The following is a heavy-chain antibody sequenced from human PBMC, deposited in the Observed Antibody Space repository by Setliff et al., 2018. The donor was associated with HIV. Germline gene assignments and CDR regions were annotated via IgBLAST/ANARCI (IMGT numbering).Heavy chain of an antibody. CDR3: ARDRSDWFY. D-gene: IGHD3-3*01. CDR1: GGSFSGHY. CDR2: INQSGST. J-gene: IGHJ4*02. V-gene: IGHV4-34*01. Sequence: PSETLSLTCAVYGGSFSGHYWSWFRQPPGKGLEWIGEINQSGSTAYNPSLKSRVTISVDTSKNQFSLKLSSVTAADTAVYYCARDRSDWFYWGQGTLVTVSS.